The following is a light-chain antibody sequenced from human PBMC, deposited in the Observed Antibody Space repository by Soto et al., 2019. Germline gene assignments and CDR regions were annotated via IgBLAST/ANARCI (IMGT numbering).Light chain of an antibody. CDR3: QQRTNWPLT. J-gene: IGKJ4*01. Sequence: EIVLTQSPATLSLSPGERATLSGRASRSVTTFLAWYQQKPGQAPRLLIYDASKRATGVPTRFSGSGSGTDFTLTISSLEPEDFAVYHCQQRTNWPLTFGGGTKVERK. CDR2: DAS. V-gene: IGKV3-11*01. CDR1: RSVTTF.